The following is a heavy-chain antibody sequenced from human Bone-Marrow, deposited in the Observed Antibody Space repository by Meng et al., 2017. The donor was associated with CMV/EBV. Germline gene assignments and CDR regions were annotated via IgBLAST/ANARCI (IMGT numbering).Heavy chain of an antibody. V-gene: IGHV5-51*01. CDR3: ARQDCSSTSCYYPI. Sequence: GESLKISCKGSGYSLSSYWIAWVRQMPGKGLEWMGVIYPDDSDTRYSPSFQGHVTISADKSISTAYLQWSSLKASDTAMYYCARQDCSSTSCYYPIWGQGSMVTVSS. CDR1: GYSLSSYW. J-gene: IGHJ3*02. D-gene: IGHD2-2*01. CDR2: IYPDDSDT.